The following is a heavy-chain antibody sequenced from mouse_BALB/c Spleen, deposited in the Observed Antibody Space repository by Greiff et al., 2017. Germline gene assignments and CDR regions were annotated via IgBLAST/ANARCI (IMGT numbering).Heavy chain of an antibody. J-gene: IGHJ3*01. V-gene: IGHV5-6-4*01. CDR3: TNLYDYDGAY. Sequence: EVKVEESGGGLVKPGGSLKLSCAASGFTFSSYTMSWVRQTPEKRLEWVATISSGGSYTYYPDSVKGRFTISRDNAKNTLYLQMSSLKSEDTAMYYCTNLYDYDGAYWGQGTLVTVSA. CDR2: ISSGGSYT. CDR1: GFTFSSYT. D-gene: IGHD2-4*01.